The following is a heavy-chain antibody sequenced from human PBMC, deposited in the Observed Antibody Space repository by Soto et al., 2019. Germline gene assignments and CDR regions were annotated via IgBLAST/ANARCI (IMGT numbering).Heavy chain of an antibody. CDR3: ARNDDSSGYRGWFDP. CDR1: GFTVSSNY. Sequence: TGGSLRLSCAASGFTVSSNYMSWVRQAPGKGLEWVSVIYSDGTTYYADSVKGRFTISRDNSKSTLFLQMNSLRAEDTAVYYCARNDDSSGYRGWFDPWGRGNLVTVS. J-gene: IGHJ5*02. D-gene: IGHD3-22*01. V-gene: IGHV3-66*01. CDR2: IYSDGTT.